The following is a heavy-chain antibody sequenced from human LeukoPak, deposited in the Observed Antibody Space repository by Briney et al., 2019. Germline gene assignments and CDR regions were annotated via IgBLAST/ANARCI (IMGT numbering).Heavy chain of an antibody. Sequence: GRSLRLSCAASGFTFSSYAMHWVRQAPGKGLEWVAVISYDGSNKYYAYSVKGRFTISRDNSKNTLYLQMNSLRAEDTAVYYCAREGTMVRGVIDYWGQGTLVTVSS. D-gene: IGHD3-10*01. CDR2: ISYDGSNK. V-gene: IGHV3-30-3*01. CDR3: AREGTMVRGVIDY. CDR1: GFTFSSYA. J-gene: IGHJ4*02.